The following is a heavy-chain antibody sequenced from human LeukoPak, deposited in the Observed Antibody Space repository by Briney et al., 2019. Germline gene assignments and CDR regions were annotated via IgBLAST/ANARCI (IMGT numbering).Heavy chain of an antibody. J-gene: IGHJ4*02. CDR2: ISGSGGST. CDR3: AKSPTYSSSWY. CDR1: GFTFSSYA. V-gene: IGHV3-23*01. Sequence: GGSQRLSCAASGFTFSSYAMSWVRQAPGKGLEWVSAISGSGGSTYYADSVKGRFTISRDNSKNTLYLQMNSLRAEDTAVYYCAKSPTYSSSWYWGQGTLVTVSS. D-gene: IGHD6-13*01.